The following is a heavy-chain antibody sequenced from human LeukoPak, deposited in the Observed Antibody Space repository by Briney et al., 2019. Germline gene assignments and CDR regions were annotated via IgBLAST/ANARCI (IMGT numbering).Heavy chain of an antibody. CDR2: ISYDGSNK. CDR1: GFTFSSYA. V-gene: IGHV3-30-3*01. J-gene: IGHJ4*02. D-gene: IGHD3-16*01. CDR3: AKGLGGSAWVSFDH. Sequence: GGSLRLSCAASGFTFSSYAMHWVRQAPGKGLEWVAVISYDGSNKYYADSVKGRFTISRDNSKNTLYLQMNSLRAEDTALYYCAKGLGGSAWVSFDHWGQGTLVTVSS.